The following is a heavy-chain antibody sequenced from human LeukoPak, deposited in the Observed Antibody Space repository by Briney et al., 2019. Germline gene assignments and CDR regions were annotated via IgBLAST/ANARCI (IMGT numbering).Heavy chain of an antibody. Sequence: PSETLSLTCTVSGGSISSYYWSWIRQPPGKGLEWIGYIYYSGSTNYKPFLKSRVTISVDTSKNQFSLKLSSVTAADTAVYYCARSVNYYGSGSYYDTTGPWGQGTLVTVSS. D-gene: IGHD3-10*01. CDR1: GGSISSYY. CDR2: IYYSGST. J-gene: IGHJ5*02. V-gene: IGHV4-59*01. CDR3: ARSVNYYGSGSYYDTTGP.